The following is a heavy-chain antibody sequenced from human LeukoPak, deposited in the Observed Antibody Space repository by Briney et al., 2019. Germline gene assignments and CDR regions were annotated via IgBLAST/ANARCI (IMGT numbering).Heavy chain of an antibody. CDR3: ARRTYSYGSGSPGWFAP. D-gene: IGHD3-10*01. V-gene: IGHV1-69*01. J-gene: IGHJ5*02. CDR1: GGTFSSYA. CDR2: IIPIFGTA. Sequence: SVKVSCKASGGTFSSYAISWVRQAPGQGLEWMGGIIPIFGTANYAQKFQGRVTITADESTSTAYMELSSLRSEDTAVYYCARRTYSYGSGSPGWFAPWGQGTLVTVSS.